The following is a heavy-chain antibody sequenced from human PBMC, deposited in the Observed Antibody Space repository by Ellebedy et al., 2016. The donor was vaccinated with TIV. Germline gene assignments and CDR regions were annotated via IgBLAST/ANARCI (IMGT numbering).Heavy chain of an antibody. V-gene: IGHV3-11*06. D-gene: IGHD6-6*01. Sequence: GESLKISCAASGFTFSDYYMSWIRQAPGKGLEWVSYISSSSSYTNYADSVKGRFTISRDNAKNSLYLQMNSLRAEDTAVYYCARDRIAARPWGWYFQHWGQGTLVTVSS. CDR1: GFTFSDYY. CDR2: ISSSSSYT. CDR3: ARDRIAARPWGWYFQH. J-gene: IGHJ1*01.